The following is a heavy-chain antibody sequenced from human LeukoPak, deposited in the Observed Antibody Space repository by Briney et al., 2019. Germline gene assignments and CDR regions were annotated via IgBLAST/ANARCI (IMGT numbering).Heavy chain of an antibody. J-gene: IGHJ4*02. D-gene: IGHD3-10*01. CDR3: ARERTGNFDY. V-gene: IGHV3-30-3*01. CDR2: ISYDGSKK. CDR1: GFTFSTYA. Sequence: GGSLRLSCAASGFTFSTYAMHWVRQAPGKGLEWVAVISYDGSKKYYADSVKGRFTISRDNSKNTLYLQMNSLRAEDTAVYYCARERTGNFDYWGQGTLVTVSS.